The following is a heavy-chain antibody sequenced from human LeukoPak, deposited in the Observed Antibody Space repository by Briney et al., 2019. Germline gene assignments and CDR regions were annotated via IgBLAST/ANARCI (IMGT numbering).Heavy chain of an antibody. CDR1: GFTFRIYC. D-gene: IGHD6-13*01. V-gene: IGHV3-21*06. J-gene: IGHJ3*02. CDR2: ISSTSNHR. Sequence: GGSLRLSCAASGFTFRIYCKPWVRQAPGKGLEWVAAISSTSNHRYHADSVKGRFSISRDNDKNSLFLQMNSLRAEDTALYYCATRVTADSYEAFYIWGQGTMVTVSS. CDR3: ATRVTADSYEAFYI.